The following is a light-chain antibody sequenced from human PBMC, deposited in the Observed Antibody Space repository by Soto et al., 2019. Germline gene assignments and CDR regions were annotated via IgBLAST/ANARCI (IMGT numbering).Light chain of an antibody. CDR3: LQYIAYPLT. J-gene: IGKJ4*01. Sequence: DIQMTQSPSTLSASIGDRVIITCRASQSLNNWLAWYQQKPGKVPKMLIYTASNLETGVPSRFSGSGSGTEFTLAISSLQPDDFATYYCLQYIAYPLTFGGGTKVEIK. CDR2: TAS. CDR1: QSLNNW. V-gene: IGKV1-5*03.